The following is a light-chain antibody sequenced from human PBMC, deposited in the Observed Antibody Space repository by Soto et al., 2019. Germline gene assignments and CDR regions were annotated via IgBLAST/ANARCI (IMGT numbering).Light chain of an antibody. CDR2: RTS. CDR1: QSLVYSDGNAY. V-gene: IGKV2-30*01. J-gene: IGKJ1*01. CDR3: MQGTHWPPT. Sequence: DVVMTQSPLSLPVTLGQPASISCRSSQSLVYSDGNAYLSWFQQRPGQSPRRLIYRTSNRDSAVPDRFSGSGSGTDFTLNINRVEAEDVGVYYCMQGTHWPPTFGRGTKVEI.